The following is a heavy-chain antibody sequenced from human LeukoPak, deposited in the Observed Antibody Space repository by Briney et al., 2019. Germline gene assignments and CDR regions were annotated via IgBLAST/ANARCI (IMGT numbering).Heavy chain of an antibody. D-gene: IGHD3-10*01. Sequence: ASMKVSCKASGYTFTSYGISWVRQAPGQGLEWMGWISAYNSNTNYAQKFQGRVTMTTDTSTNTAYMELRSLRSDDTAVYYCARVTMVRGALGDYWGQGTLVTVSS. CDR2: ISAYNSNT. CDR3: ARVTMVRGALGDY. J-gene: IGHJ4*02. V-gene: IGHV1-18*01. CDR1: GYTFTSYG.